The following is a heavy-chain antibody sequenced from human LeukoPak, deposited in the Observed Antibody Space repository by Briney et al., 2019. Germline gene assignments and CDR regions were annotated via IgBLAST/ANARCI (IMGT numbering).Heavy chain of an antibody. CDR2: IIPILGIA. Sequence: EASVKVSCKASGGTFSSYAISWVRQAPGQGLEWMGRIIPILGIANYAQKFQGRVTITADKSTSTAYMELSSLRSEDTAVYYCARSIVGATRGAFDIWGQGTMVTVSS. CDR1: GGTFSSYA. CDR3: ARSIVGATRGAFDI. V-gene: IGHV1-69*04. J-gene: IGHJ3*02. D-gene: IGHD1-26*01.